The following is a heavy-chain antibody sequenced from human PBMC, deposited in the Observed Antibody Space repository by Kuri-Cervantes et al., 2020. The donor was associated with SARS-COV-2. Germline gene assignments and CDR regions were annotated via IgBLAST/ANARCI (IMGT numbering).Heavy chain of an antibody. CDR1: GGSISSSSYY. V-gene: IGHV4-39*07. J-gene: IGHJ4*02. CDR2: IYHSGST. CDR3: ARVDSSLTIDY. D-gene: IGHD6-13*01. Sequence: SETLSLTCTVSGGSISSSSYYWGWIRQPPGKGLEWIGYIYHSGSTHFNPSLKSRVTLSADRSKNQFSLTLTSVTAADTAVYYCARVDSSLTIDYWGQGTLVTVSS.